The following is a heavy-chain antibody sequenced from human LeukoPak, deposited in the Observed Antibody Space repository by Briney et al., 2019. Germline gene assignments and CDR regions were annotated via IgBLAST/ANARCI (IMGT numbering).Heavy chain of an antibody. CDR1: GGSISSGRYY. CDR3: ARASSAYYYDSSGYFPTDY. J-gene: IGHJ4*02. D-gene: IGHD3-22*01. Sequence: SETLSLTCTVSGGSISSGRYYWSWIRQPAGNGLEWIGRIYTSGSTNYNPSLKSRVTISVDTSKNQFSLKLRSVTAADTAVYYCARASSAYYYDSSGYFPTDYWGQGTLVTVSS. V-gene: IGHV4-61*02. CDR2: IYTSGST.